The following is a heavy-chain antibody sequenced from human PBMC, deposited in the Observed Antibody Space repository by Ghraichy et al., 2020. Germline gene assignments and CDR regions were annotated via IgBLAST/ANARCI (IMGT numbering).Heavy chain of an antibody. V-gene: IGHV3-53*01. CDR2: IYSGGGT. Sequence: GGSLRLSCAASGFTVSGNYMNWVRQAPGKGLEWVSLIYSGGGTYYADSVKGRFTISGDNSKNTLYLQMNSLRAEDTAVYYCARGPSYGEFDYWGQGTLVTVSS. CDR3: ARGPSYGEFDY. D-gene: IGHD4-17*01. J-gene: IGHJ4*02. CDR1: GFTVSGNY.